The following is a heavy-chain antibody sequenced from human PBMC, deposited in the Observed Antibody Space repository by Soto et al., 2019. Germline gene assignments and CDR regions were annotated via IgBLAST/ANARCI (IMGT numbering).Heavy chain of an antibody. CDR3: AKDRDGAAAGHTKFYGMDV. CDR2: ISGSGDST. D-gene: IGHD6-13*01. V-gene: IGHV3-23*01. CDR1: GFTFSSYA. J-gene: IGHJ6*02. Sequence: EVQLLESGGGLVQPGGSLRRSCAASGFTFSSYAMSWVRQAPGKGLEWVSVISGSGDSTYYADSVRGRFTISRDNSKNTLYLQMNSLRAEDTAVYYCAKDRDGAAAGHTKFYGMDVWGQGTTVTVSS.